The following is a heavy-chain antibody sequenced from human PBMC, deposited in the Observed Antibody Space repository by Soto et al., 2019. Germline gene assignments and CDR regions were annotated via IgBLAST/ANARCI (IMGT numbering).Heavy chain of an antibody. V-gene: IGHV1-18*01. CDR1: GYTFTSYG. D-gene: IGHD3-22*01. CDR3: ARAVDYYDSSGYYTHEYFQH. J-gene: IGHJ1*01. Sequence: QVQLVQSGAEVKKPGASVKVSCRASGYTFTSYGITWVRQAPGQGLEWMGWISPYNGNTNYAQKLQGRVTMTTVTSTSTAYMELRSLRSDDTAVYYCARAVDYYDSSGYYTHEYFQHWGQGTLVTVSS. CDR2: ISPYNGNT.